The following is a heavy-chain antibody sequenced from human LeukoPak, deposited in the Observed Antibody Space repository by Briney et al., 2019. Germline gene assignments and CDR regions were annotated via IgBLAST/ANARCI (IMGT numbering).Heavy chain of an antibody. CDR1: GYTFTSYY. J-gene: IGHJ4*02. CDR3: ARDPTAYSGSYSFDY. Sequence: ASVKVSCKASGYTFTSYYMHWVRQAPGQGLEWMGIINPSDGSTRYPQKFQGRVTMTRGTSTSTVYMELSSPRSEDTAVYYCARDPTAYSGSYSFDYWGQGTLVTVSS. D-gene: IGHD1-26*01. V-gene: IGHV1-46*01. CDR2: INPSDGST.